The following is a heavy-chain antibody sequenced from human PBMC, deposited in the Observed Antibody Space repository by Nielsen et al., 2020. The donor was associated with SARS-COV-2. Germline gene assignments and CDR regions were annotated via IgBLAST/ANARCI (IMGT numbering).Heavy chain of an antibody. CDR2: INPSGGST. CDR3: ARDQISRDGYIPNSYYFDY. Sequence: WVRQAPGQGLEWMGIINPSGGSTSYAQKFQGRVTMTRDTSTSTVYMELSSLRSEDTAVYYCARDQISRDGYIPNSYYFDYWGQRTLVTVSS. V-gene: IGHV1-46*01. J-gene: IGHJ4*02. D-gene: IGHD5-24*01.